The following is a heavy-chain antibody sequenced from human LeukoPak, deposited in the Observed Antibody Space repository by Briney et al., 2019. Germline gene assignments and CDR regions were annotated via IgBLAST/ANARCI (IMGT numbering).Heavy chain of an antibody. CDR1: GFTFGSYG. CDR3: ARGYGESHFDS. J-gene: IGHJ4*02. Sequence: GGSLRLSCAASGFTFGSYGVHWVRQAPGKGLEWVAFIRFDGSNTYYADSVKGRFTISRDNSNNTLYLQMNSLRVEETAVYYCARGYGESHFDSWGRGSLVTVSS. CDR2: IRFDGSNT. V-gene: IGHV3-30*02. D-gene: IGHD5-18*01.